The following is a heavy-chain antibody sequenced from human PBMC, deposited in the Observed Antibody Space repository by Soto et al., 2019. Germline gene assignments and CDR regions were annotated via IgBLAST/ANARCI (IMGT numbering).Heavy chain of an antibody. Sequence: ASVKVSCKASGYTFTSYYMHWVRQAPGQGLEWMGIINPSGGSTSYAQKFQGRVTMTRDTSTSTVYMELSSLRSEDTAVYYCARDLATYYDFWXGYYTGFRTYYYYGMDVWGQGTTVTVSS. D-gene: IGHD3-3*01. CDR3: ARDLATYYDFWXGYYTGFRTYYYYGMDV. V-gene: IGHV1-46*01. J-gene: IGHJ6*02. CDR2: INPSGGST. CDR1: GYTFTSYY.